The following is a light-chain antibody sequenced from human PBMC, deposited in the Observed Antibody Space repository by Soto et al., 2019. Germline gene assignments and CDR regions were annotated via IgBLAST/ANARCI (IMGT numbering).Light chain of an antibody. CDR2: GNS. V-gene: IGLV1-40*01. CDR3: QSYDSSLSGVV. J-gene: IGLJ2*01. Sequence: QSVLTQPPSVSWAPGQRVTISCTGSSSHIGAGYDVHWYQQLPGTAPKLLIYGNSNRPSGVPDRFSGSKSGTSASLAITGLQAEYEADYYCQSYDSSLSGVVFGGGTKLTVL. CDR1: SSHIGAGYD.